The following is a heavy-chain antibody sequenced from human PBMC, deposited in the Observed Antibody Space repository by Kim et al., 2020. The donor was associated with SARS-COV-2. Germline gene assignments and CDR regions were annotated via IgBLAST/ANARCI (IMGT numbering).Heavy chain of an antibody. CDR1: GGTFSSYA. J-gene: IGHJ2*01. CDR2: IIPILGIA. D-gene: IGHD3-22*01. CDR3: SRGPRFKLPYYDRSGKYWY. V-gene: IGHV1-69*04. Sequence: SVKVSCKSSGGTFSSYAISWVRQAPGQGLEWMGRIIPILGIANYAQKFQGRVTITADKSTSTAYMELSSLRSEDTAVYYCSRGPRFKLPYYDRSGKYWY.